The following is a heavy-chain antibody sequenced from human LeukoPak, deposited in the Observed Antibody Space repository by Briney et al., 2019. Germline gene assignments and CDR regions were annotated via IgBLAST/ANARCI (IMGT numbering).Heavy chain of an antibody. J-gene: IGHJ4*02. D-gene: IGHD4-23*01. V-gene: IGHV3-21*01. CDR1: GFTFSSYS. CDR2: ISSSSSYI. Sequence: PGGSLRLSYAASGFTFSSYSMNWVRQAPGKGLEWVSSISSSSSYIYYADPVKGRFTTSRDNAKNSLYLQMNSLRAEDTDVYYCARDPGGLDYWGQGTLVTVSS. CDR3: ARDPGGLDY.